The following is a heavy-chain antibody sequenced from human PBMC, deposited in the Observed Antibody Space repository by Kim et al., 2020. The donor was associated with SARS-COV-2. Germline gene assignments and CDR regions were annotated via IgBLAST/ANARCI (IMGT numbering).Heavy chain of an antibody. D-gene: IGHD6-13*01. Sequence: ASVKVSCKASGYTFTSYHMHWVRQAPVQGLEWMAIINPSGGSTSYTYRFQGRVTVTSDTSTSTVYMELSSLRSEDTAVYYCARGGSSTFSYSYFESWGQGTLVSVSS. CDR1: GYTFTSYH. V-gene: IGHV1-46*01. J-gene: IGHJ4*02. CDR2: INPSGGST. CDR3: ARGGSSTFSYSYFES.